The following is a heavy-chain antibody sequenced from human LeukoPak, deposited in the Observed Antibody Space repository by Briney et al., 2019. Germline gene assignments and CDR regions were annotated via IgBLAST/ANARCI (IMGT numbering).Heavy chain of an antibody. V-gene: IGHV3-21*01. CDR3: ARDRSSGSHHAFDI. CDR1: GLTFSSYS. J-gene: IGHJ3*02. D-gene: IGHD3-22*01. CDR2: ISSSSSYI. Sequence: PGGSLRLSCAASGLTFSSYSMNWVRQAPGKGLEWVSSISSSSSYIYYADSVKGRFTISRDNAKNSLYLQMNSLRAEDTAVYYCARDRSSGSHHAFDIWGQGTMVTVSS.